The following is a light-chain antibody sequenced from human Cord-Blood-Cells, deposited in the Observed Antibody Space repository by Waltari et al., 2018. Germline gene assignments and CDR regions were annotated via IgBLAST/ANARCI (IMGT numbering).Light chain of an antibody. CDR1: QSVLYSSNNKNY. V-gene: IGKV4-1*01. J-gene: IGKJ4*01. Sequence: DIVMTQSPDSLAVSLGERVTINCKSSQSVLYSSNNKNYLAWYQQKPGQPPKLLIYWASTRESGVPDRFSGSGSGTDFTLTISSLQAKDVAVYYCQQYYSTQLTFGGGTKVEIK. CDR3: QQYYSTQLT. CDR2: WAS.